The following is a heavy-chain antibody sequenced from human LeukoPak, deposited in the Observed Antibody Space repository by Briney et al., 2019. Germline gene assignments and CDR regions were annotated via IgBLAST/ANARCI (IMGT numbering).Heavy chain of an antibody. D-gene: IGHD5-12*01. V-gene: IGHV3-11*05. CDR2: ISSSSSYT. Sequence: GGSLRLSCAASGFTFRDYYMSCMRQAPGKGLEWVSYISSSSSYTNYADSLKGRFTISRDNAKNSLYLQMNSLRAEDTAVYYCARGVDVDIVATSQGDYWGQGTLVTVSS. CDR3: ARGVDVDIVATSQGDY. CDR1: GFTFRDYY. J-gene: IGHJ4*02.